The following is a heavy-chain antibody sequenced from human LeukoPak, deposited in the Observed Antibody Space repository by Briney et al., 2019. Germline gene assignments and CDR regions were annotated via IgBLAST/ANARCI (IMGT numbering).Heavy chain of an antibody. V-gene: IGHV3-30-3*01. CDR3: ARTYYDVLTAYYRYFDF. CDR2: ISSAGTTT. Sequence: GGSLRLSCAASGFTFSTYAMHWVRQAPGKGLEWVAFISSAGTTTYYADSVKGRFTISRDYSKPSLYLQMNSLRADDTAVYYCARTYYDVLTAYYRYFDFWGQGTLVTVTS. D-gene: IGHD3-9*01. CDR1: GFTFSTYA. J-gene: IGHJ4*02.